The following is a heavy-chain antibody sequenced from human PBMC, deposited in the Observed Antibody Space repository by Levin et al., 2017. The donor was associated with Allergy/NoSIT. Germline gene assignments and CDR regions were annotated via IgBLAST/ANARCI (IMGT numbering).Heavy chain of an antibody. D-gene: IGHD3-22*01. J-gene: IGHJ6*02. CDR1: GFTFSTYW. Sequence: PAGGSLRLSCAASGFTFSTYWMHWVRQAPGKGLVWVSRTNRDGNITNYADSVKGRFTISRDNAKNTLYLQMNSLRDEDTAVYYCARDPGYYYDRPEGYFGLDVWGQGTTVTVSS. CDR3: ARDPGYYYDRPEGYFGLDV. V-gene: IGHV3-74*01. CDR2: TNRDGNIT.